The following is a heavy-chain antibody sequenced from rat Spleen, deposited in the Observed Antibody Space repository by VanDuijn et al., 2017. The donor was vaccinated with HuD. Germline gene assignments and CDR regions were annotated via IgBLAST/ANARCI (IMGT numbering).Heavy chain of an antibody. CDR1: GFSFSSNW. CDR2: INRDGSRT. Sequence: EVQLVESGGILVQPGRSLRLSCAASGFSFSSNWLNWIRQAPGKGLEWVASINRDGSRTDYRDSVKGRFTISRDNAKSTLYLQMDSLRSEDTATYYCARSVFDYWGQGVMVTVSS. J-gene: IGHJ2*01. CDR3: ARSVFDY. V-gene: IGHV5-29*01.